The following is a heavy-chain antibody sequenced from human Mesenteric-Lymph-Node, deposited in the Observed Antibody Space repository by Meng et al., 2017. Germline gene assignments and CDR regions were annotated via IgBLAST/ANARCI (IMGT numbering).Heavy chain of an antibody. V-gene: IGHV4-61*01. CDR1: GGSVSSGSYY. CDR2: IYYSGST. D-gene: IGHD6-19*01. J-gene: IGHJ4*02. Sequence: QVHVQGSGPGRVRPSETLSLTCTVSGGSVSSGSYYWSWIRQPPGKGLEWIGYIYYSGSTNYNPSLKSRVTISVDKSKNQFSLNLSSVTAADTAVYYCARVGQWLPIDYWGQGTLVTVSS. CDR3: ARVGQWLPIDY.